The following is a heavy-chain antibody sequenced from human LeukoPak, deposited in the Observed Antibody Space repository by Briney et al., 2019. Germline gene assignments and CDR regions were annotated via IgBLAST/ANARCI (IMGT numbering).Heavy chain of an antibody. CDR2: IYYSGST. Sequence: SETLSLTCTVSGGSISSSSYYWGWIRQPPGKGLEWIGSIYYSGSTYYNPSLKSRVTISVDTSKNQFSLKLSSVTAADTAVYYCARHPTYYDILTPFDYWGQGTLVTVSS. CDR3: ARHPTYYDILTPFDY. V-gene: IGHV4-39*01. CDR1: GGSISSSSYY. D-gene: IGHD3-9*01. J-gene: IGHJ4*02.